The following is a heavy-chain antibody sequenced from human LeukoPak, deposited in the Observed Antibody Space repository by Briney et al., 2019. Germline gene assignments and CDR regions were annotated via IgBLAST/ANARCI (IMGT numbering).Heavy chain of an antibody. Sequence: SGGSLRLSCAASGFTFSSYWMHWVRHAPGKGLVWVSRINSDGSSTSYADSVKGRFTISRDNAKNTLYLQMNSPRAEDTAVYYCARDYVLWSGYYDAFDIWGQGTMVTVSS. V-gene: IGHV3-74*01. CDR2: INSDGSST. CDR1: GFTFSSYW. J-gene: IGHJ3*02. D-gene: IGHD3-3*01. CDR3: ARDYVLWSGYYDAFDI.